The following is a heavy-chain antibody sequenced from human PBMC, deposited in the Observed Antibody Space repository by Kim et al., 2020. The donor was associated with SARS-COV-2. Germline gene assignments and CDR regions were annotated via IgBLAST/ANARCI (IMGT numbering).Heavy chain of an antibody. CDR2: INPNSGGT. J-gene: IGHJ5*02. CDR1: GYTFTGYY. Sequence: ASVKVSCKASGYTFTGYYMHWVRQAPGQGLEWMGWINPNSGGTNYAQKFQGRVTMTRDTSISTAYMELSRLRSDDTAVYYCARDHLYDFWSGGAWGQGTLVTVSS. CDR3: ARDHLYDFWSGGA. D-gene: IGHD3-3*01. V-gene: IGHV1-2*02.